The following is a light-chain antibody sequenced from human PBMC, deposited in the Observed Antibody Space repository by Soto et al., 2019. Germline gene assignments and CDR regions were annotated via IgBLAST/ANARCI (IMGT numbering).Light chain of an antibody. CDR2: DVT. Sequence: SVLTQPASVSGSPGQSITISCTGTSSDVGSYNYVSWYQQHPVKAPKLMIYDVTNRPSGVSDRFSGSKSGNTASLTISGLQAEDEADYYCSSYTSSSTPYVFGTGTKVTVL. CDR1: SSDVGSYNY. J-gene: IGLJ1*01. V-gene: IGLV2-14*01. CDR3: SSYTSSSTPYV.